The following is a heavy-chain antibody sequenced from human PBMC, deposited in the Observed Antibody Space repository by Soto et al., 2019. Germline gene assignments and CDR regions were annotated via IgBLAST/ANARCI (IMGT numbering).Heavy chain of an antibody. D-gene: IGHD2-8*02. CDR2: INPSGST. CDR1: GGSFSGYY. J-gene: IGHJ4*02. V-gene: IGHV4-34*01. CDR3: ARDKITGLFDY. Sequence: QVQLQQWGAGLLKPSETLSLTCAVYGGSFSGYYWTWIRQPPGTGLEWIGEINPSGSTNYNPSLKSLVTISVDTSKNQFSLTLTSVTAADTAVYDCARDKITGLFDYWGQGTLVTVSS.